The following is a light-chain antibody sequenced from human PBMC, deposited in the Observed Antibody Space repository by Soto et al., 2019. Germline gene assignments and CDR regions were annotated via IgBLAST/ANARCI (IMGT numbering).Light chain of an antibody. CDR1: ISDVGAYNY. Sequence: QSALTQPASVSGSPGQSITVSCTGTISDVGAYNYVSWYQQHPGKAPKLIIYEVSNRPSGVSNRFSGSKSGKTASLTISGLQAEDEADYYCSSHVSSSTVFGGGTKLTVL. V-gene: IGLV2-14*01. CDR3: SSHVSSSTV. J-gene: IGLJ2*01. CDR2: EVS.